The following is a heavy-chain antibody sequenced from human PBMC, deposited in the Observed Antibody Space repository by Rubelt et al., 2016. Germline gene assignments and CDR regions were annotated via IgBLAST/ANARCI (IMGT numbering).Heavy chain of an antibody. Sequence: QVQLQQWGAGLLKPSETLSLTCAVYGGSFSGYYWSWIRQPPGQGLEWIGEINHSGSTNYNPSLKSRVTISGATSKAQFALKLGSVTAADTAVYYCARGGRYYGSGSYQRHNWFDPWGQGTLVTVSS. CDR3: ARGGRYYGSGSYQRHNWFDP. V-gene: IGHV4-34*01. CDR1: GGSFSGYY. CDR2: INHSGST. D-gene: IGHD3-10*01. J-gene: IGHJ5*02.